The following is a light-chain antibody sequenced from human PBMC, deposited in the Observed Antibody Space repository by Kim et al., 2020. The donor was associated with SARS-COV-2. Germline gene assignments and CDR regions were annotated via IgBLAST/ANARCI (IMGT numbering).Light chain of an antibody. CDR3: NSRDNSADRLGV. CDR1: SLRKYY. Sequence: EQTDRINCQGSSLRKYYGHWNQQHPGQAPVLLIYNKKNRPSGIPDRFSVYTSENTASLTNTGAQAGDEADYYCNSRDNSADRLGVFGGETQLTVL. CDR2: NKK. J-gene: IGLJ3*02. V-gene: IGLV3-19*01.